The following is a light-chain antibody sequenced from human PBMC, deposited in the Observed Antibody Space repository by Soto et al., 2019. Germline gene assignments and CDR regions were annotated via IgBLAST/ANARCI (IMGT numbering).Light chain of an antibody. CDR1: SSDVGAYSY. J-gene: IGLJ2*01. Sequence: QSALTQPASVSGSPGQSITISCTGTSSDVGAYSYVSWYQHHPGKAPKLMIYEVSNRPSGVSNRFSGSKSGSTASQTISGLQAEDEADYYCSSYTSSSTRVFGGGTKLTVL. CDR2: EVS. V-gene: IGLV2-14*01. CDR3: SSYTSSSTRV.